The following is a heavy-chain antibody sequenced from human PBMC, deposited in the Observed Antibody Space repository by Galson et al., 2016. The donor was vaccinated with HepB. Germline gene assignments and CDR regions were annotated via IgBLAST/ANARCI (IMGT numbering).Heavy chain of an antibody. CDR2: IYSGGST. Sequence: SLRLSCAASGFTVSNTYMTWVRQAPGKGLEWVSVIYSGGSTYYADSVKGRFTISRHNAVNTLYLQLNSLSADDTAIYYCSRAGKTVSYGMDVWGPGTTVTVSS. J-gene: IGHJ6*02. D-gene: IGHD6-19*01. CDR3: SRAGKTVSYGMDV. V-gene: IGHV3-53*04. CDR1: GFTVSNTY.